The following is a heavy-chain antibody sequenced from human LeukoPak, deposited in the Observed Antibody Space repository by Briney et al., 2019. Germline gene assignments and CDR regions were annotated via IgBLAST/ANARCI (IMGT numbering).Heavy chain of an antibody. CDR1: GGSISSSSYY. CDR2: IYYSGST. Sequence: KPSETLSLTCTVSGGSISSSSYYWGWIRQPPGKGLEWIGSIYYSGSTYYNPPLKSRVTISVDTSKNQFSLKLSSVTAADTAVYYCARDGYFDYWGQGTLVTVSS. J-gene: IGHJ4*02. V-gene: IGHV4-39*07. CDR3: ARDGYFDY.